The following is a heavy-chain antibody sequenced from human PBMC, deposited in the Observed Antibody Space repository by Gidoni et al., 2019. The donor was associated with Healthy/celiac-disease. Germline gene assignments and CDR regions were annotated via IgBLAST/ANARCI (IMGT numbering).Heavy chain of an antibody. Sequence: QVQLVESGGGVVEPGRSLRLSCAASGFTFSLYGMHWVRQAPGKGLEWVEVIWYDGGNKDYADSVKGRFTISRDNSKNTLYLQMNSLRAEDTVVYYCARELNDFWSGLRPHSYRIMDVWGQGTTVTVSS. D-gene: IGHD3-3*01. CDR3: ARELNDFWSGLRPHSYRIMDV. CDR2: IWYDGGNK. J-gene: IGHJ6*02. V-gene: IGHV3-33*01. CDR1: GFTFSLYG.